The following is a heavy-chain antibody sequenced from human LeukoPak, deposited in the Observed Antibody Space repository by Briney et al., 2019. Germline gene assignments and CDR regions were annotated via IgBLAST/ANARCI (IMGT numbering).Heavy chain of an antibody. CDR1: GGYISGGSYY. J-gene: IGHJ4*02. Sequence: SQTLSLTCTVSGGYISGGSYYWNWIRQHPGKGLEWIGYIYYSGSTYYNPSLKSRLIISVDTSKNQFSLKLSSVTAADTAVYYCARGGRRGYCSSTSCYIFDFWGQGTLVTVSS. CDR2: IYYSGST. CDR3: ARGGRRGYCSSTSCYIFDF. D-gene: IGHD2-2*02. V-gene: IGHV4-31*03.